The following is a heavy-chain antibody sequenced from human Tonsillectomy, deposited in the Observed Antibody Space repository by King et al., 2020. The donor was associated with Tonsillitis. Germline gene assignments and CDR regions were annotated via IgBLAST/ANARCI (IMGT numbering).Heavy chain of an antibody. Sequence: VQLQQWGAGLLKPSETLSLTCAVYGGSFSGYYWSWIRQPPGKGLEWIGEINHSGSTNYNPSLKSRVTISVDTSKNQFSLKLSSVPAADTAVYYCARELAIADAFDIWGQGTMVTVSS. CDR1: GGSFSGYY. CDR2: INHSGST. J-gene: IGHJ3*02. CDR3: ARELAIADAFDI. D-gene: IGHD1-7*01. V-gene: IGHV4-34*01.